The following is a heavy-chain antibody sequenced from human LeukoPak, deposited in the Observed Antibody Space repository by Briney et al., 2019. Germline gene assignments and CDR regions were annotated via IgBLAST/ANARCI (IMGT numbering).Heavy chain of an antibody. CDR1: GFTFSSYA. V-gene: IGHV3-23*01. D-gene: IGHD3-22*01. CDR2: ISGSGGST. J-gene: IGHJ6*02. CDR3: AKDGEIVVSYYYYGIDV. Sequence: GGSLRLSCAASGFTFSSYAMSWVRQAPGKGLEWVSAISGSGGSTYYADSVKGRFTISRDNSKNTLYLQMNSLRAEDTAVYYCAKDGEIVVSYYYYGIDVWGQGTTVTVSS.